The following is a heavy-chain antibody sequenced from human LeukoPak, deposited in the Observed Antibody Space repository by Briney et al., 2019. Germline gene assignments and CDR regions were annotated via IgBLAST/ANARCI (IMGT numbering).Heavy chain of an antibody. CDR3: ARGSKDYDFWSKDDY. CDR2: ISSSGSAI. CDR1: GFTFSSYE. D-gene: IGHD3-3*01. Sequence: GGSLRLSCAASGFTFSSYEMNWVRQAPGKGLEWVSYISSSGSAIYYADSVKGRFTISRDNAKNSLYLQMNSLRAEDTAVYYCARGSKDYDFWSKDDYWGQGTLVTVSS. V-gene: IGHV3-48*03. J-gene: IGHJ4*02.